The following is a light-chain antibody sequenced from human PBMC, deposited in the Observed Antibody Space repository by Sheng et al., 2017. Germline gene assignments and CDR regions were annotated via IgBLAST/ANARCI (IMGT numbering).Light chain of an antibody. CDR2: GAS. V-gene: IGKV3-20*01. CDR3: QHYDSSLYT. Sequence: EIVLTQSPGTLSLSPGERATLSCRASQSVSSSYLAWYQQKPGQAPRLLIYGASSRATGIPDRFSGSGSGTDFTLTISRLEPEDFAVYYCQHYDSSLYTFGPGGRSWRS. CDR1: QSVSSSY. J-gene: IGKJ2*01.